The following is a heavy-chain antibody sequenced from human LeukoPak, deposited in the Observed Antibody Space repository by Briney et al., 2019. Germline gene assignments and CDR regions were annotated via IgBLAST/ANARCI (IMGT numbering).Heavy chain of an antibody. CDR3: ARAVISFGGVVAKGFDC. J-gene: IGHJ4*02. CDR1: GVSISSYY. CDR2: IYTTGNT. Sequence: SETLSLTCTVSGVSISSYYWSWIRQPAGKGLEWIGRIYTTGNTNYNPSLKSRVTMSVDTSKNQFSLKLSSVTAADTAVYYCARAVISFGGVVAKGFDCWGQGSLVTVSS. D-gene: IGHD3-16*02. V-gene: IGHV4-4*07.